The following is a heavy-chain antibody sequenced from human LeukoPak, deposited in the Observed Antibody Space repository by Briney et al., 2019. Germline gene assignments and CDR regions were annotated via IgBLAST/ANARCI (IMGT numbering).Heavy chain of an antibody. J-gene: IGHJ2*01. CDR2: INLNTGDT. D-gene: IGHD3-16*01. V-gene: IGHV1-2*02. CDR3: GSVRGILSYFDL. CDR1: GYTFSDYY. Sequence: ASVKVSCKASGYTFSDYYIHWVRQAPGQGPEWMGWINLNTGDTNYAQKFDGRFSMTRDTSINTAFMELSGLTFDDTAVYYCGSVRGILSYFDLWGRGTLVTVSS.